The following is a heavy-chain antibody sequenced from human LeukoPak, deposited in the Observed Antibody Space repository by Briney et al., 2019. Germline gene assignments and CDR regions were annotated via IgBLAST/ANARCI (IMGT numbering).Heavy chain of an antibody. CDR2: IIPILGIA. CDR1: GGTFSSYA. Sequence: SVKVSCKASGGTFSSYAISWVRQAPGQGLEWMGRIIPILGIANYAQKFQGRVTITADKSTSTAYVELSSLRSEDTAVYYCARTGARVVVPAAIPGAFDIWGQGTMVTVSS. V-gene: IGHV1-69*04. D-gene: IGHD2-2*02. J-gene: IGHJ3*02. CDR3: ARTGARVVVPAAIPGAFDI.